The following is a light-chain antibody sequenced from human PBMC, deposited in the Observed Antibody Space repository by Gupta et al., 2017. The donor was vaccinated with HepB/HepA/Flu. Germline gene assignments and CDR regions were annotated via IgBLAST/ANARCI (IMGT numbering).Light chain of an antibody. Sequence: QSALTQPPSASGSPGQSVTISCTGTSSDIGGYNFVSWYQQHPGKAPKLMIYEVNKWPSGVPHRCAGSKSGTTAFMTASGLQPEDDAYYYCSSSGGSDNVVFGGGTRLTVL. J-gene: IGLJ2*01. CDR3: SSSGGSDNVV. CDR1: SSDIGGYNF. V-gene: IGLV2-8*01. CDR2: EVN.